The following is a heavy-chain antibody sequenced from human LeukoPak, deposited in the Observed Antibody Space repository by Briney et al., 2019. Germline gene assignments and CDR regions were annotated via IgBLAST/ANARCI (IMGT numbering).Heavy chain of an antibody. CDR1: GGTFSSYG. V-gene: IGHV1-18*01. CDR2: ISAYNGNT. Sequence: ASVKVSCKASGGTFSSYGISWVRQAPGQGLEWMGWISAYNGNTNYAQKLQGRVTMTTDTSTSTAYMELRSLRSDDTAVYYCARTYRGYSYGYRSYYFDYWGQGTLVTVSS. CDR3: ARTYRGYSYGYRSYYFDY. J-gene: IGHJ4*02. D-gene: IGHD5-18*01.